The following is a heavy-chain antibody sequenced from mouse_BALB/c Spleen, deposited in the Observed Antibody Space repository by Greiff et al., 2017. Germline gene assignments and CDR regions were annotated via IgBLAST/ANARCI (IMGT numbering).Heavy chain of an antibody. CDR2: IYPGSGST. Sequence: LQQPGSELVRPGASVKLSCKASGYTFNSYWMHWVKQRHGQGLEWIGNIYPGSGSTNYDEKFKSKGTLTVDTSSSTAYMHLSSLTSEDSAVYYCTRSFHYFDYWGQGTTLTVSS. V-gene: IGHV1S22*01. CDR3: TRSFHYFDY. J-gene: IGHJ2*01. CDR1: GYTFNSYW.